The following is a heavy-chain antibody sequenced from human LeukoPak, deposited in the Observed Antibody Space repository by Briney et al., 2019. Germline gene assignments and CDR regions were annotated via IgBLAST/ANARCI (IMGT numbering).Heavy chain of an antibody. CDR3: ARAQLSRSYYYYYMDV. J-gene: IGHJ6*03. CDR1: GGFFSSSSYY. Sequence: SETLSLTCTVSGGFFSSSSYYWGWVRQPPGKGLEWIGTIYYSGATHYNPSLKSRLTMSVDTSKTQFSLKLSSVTAADTAVYYCARAQLSRSYYYYYMDVWGKGTTVTISS. CDR2: IYYSGAT. D-gene: IGHD5-24*01. V-gene: IGHV4-39*07.